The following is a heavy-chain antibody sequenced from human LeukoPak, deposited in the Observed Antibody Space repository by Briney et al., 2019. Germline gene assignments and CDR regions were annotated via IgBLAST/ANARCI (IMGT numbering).Heavy chain of an antibody. CDR2: IRSKADSYTT. D-gene: IGHD6-13*01. Sequence: PGGALHLSCAATGFPFLGSAMDGARQGSGEGLEGRGRIRSKADSYTTAYAASVKGRFIVSRDDSKNTAYLQMNSLKTEDTAVYYCRAAADLNDYWGQGTLVTVSS. J-gene: IGHJ4*02. CDR3: RAAADLNDY. V-gene: IGHV3-73*01. CDR1: GFPFLGSA.